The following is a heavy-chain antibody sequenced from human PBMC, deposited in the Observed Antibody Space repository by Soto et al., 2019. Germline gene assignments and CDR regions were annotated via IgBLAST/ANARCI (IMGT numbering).Heavy chain of an antibody. J-gene: IGHJ5*02. D-gene: IGHD2-21*01. CDR3: GGVVIALPNYFDP. CDR1: GGSIDSGDYY. V-gene: IGHV4-61*08. Sequence: SETLSLTCTVSGGSIDSGDYYWSWIRQPPGKGLEWIGYVYYSGTTNYNPFLKSRVTLSLDKSKNQFSLKMNSVTAADTAVYYCGGVVIALPNYFDPWAREPWSPSPQ. CDR2: VYYSGTT.